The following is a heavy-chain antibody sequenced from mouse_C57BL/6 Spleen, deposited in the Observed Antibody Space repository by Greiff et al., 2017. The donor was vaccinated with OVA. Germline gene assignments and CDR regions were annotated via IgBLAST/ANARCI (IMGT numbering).Heavy chain of an antibody. Sequence: EVHLVESGPGLVKPSQSLSLTCSVTGYSITSGYYWNWIRQFPGNKLEWMGYISYDGSNNYNPSLKNRISITRDTSKNQFFLKLNSVTTEDTATYYCARGDWVDYWGQGTTLTVSS. CDR3: ARGDWVDY. V-gene: IGHV3-6*01. D-gene: IGHD4-1*01. CDR1: GYSITSGYY. CDR2: ISYDGSN. J-gene: IGHJ2*01.